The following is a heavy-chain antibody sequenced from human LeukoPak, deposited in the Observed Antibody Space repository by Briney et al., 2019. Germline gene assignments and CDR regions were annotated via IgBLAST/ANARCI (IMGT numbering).Heavy chain of an antibody. CDR2: IHPGDSDT. V-gene: IGHV5-51*01. Sequence: GESLKISCQVSGYTFISYWIAWVRQLPGQGLEWMGIIHPGDSDTRYNPSFQGQVTISADRSISTAYPQWSSLKASDSAMYYCATGIQLCCLDHWGRGTLVTVSS. J-gene: IGHJ4*02. CDR1: GYTFISYW. D-gene: IGHD5-18*01. CDR3: ATGIQLCCLDH.